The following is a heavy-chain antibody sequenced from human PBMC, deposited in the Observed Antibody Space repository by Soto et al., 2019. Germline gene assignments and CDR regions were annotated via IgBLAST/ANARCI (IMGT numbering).Heavy chain of an antibody. D-gene: IGHD2-2*01. CDR3: ARGPYCSSAGCRRWVWFDP. CDR2: MNPNNGNT. CDR1: GYTFTTHN. J-gene: IGHJ5*02. V-gene: IGHV1-8*01. Sequence: ASVKVSCKTSGYTFTTHNINWVRQVTGQGLEWMGWMNPNNGNTGYPQKFQDRVSMTRDTSINTVYLELSSLTSDDTAVYYCARGPYCSSAGCRRWVWFDPWGQGTLVTVS.